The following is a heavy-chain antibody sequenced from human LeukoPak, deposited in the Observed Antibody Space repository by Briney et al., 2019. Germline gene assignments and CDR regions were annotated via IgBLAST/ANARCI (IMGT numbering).Heavy chain of an antibody. J-gene: IGHJ4*02. CDR1: GGSISSGSYY. CDR3: ARDSAPYDSSGYYRFDY. Sequence: SETLSLTCTVSGGSISSGSYYWSWIRQPAGKGLEWIGRIYTSGSTNYNPPLKSRVTISVDTSKNQFSLKLSSVTAADTAVYYCARDSAPYDSSGYYRFDYWGQGTLVTVSS. D-gene: IGHD3-22*01. CDR2: IYTSGST. V-gene: IGHV4-61*02.